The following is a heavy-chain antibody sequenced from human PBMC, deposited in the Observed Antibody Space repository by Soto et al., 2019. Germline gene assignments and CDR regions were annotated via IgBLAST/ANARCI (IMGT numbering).Heavy chain of an antibody. V-gene: IGHV3-30*18. CDR1: GFTFSAYG. Sequence: QVQLVGSGGGVVQPGRSLRLSCAASGFTFSAYGRHWVRQAPGKGLEWVAVILHDGSYKYYGDSVKGRFTISRDNSKNTLNLQMNSVRGDDTAVYYCAKGAYNNFLDYWGKGTLVTVSS. CDR3: AKGAYNNFLDY. CDR2: ILHDGSYK. D-gene: IGHD4-4*01. J-gene: IGHJ4*02.